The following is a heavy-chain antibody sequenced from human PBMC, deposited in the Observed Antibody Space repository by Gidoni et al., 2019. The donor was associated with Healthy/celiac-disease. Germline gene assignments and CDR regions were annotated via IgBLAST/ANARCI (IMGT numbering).Heavy chain of an antibody. CDR3: AMQNYGEDYYYYFGMDV. CDR2: IYYSGST. V-gene: IGHV4-39*01. D-gene: IGHD3-10*01. CDR1: GGSTSRSSYY. J-gene: IGHJ6*02. Sequence: QQQLQASGPGLVKPSETLSLTCTVPGGSTSRSSYYWGWIRQPPGKGLEWIGSIYYSGSTYYNPSLKSRVTISVDTSKNQFSLKLSSVTAADTAVYYCAMQNYGEDYYYYFGMDVWGQGTTVTVSS.